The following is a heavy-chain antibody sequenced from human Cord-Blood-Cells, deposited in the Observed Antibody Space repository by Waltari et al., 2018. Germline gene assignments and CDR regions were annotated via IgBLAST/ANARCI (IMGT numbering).Heavy chain of an antibody. CDR3: ARIGCSSTSCYDY. CDR1: GFPLSTARMG. CDR2: IFSNDEK. D-gene: IGHD2-2*01. J-gene: IGHJ4*02. Sequence: QVTLKESGPVLVKPTETLTLTCTVSGFPLSTARMGVSWIRQPPGKALEWLAHIFSNDEKSYSTSLKSRLTISKDTSKSQVVLTMTNMDPVDTATYYCARIGCSSTSCYDYWGQGTLVTVSS. V-gene: IGHV2-26*01.